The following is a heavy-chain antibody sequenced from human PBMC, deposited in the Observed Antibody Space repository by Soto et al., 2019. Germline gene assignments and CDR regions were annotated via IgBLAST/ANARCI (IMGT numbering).Heavy chain of an antibody. J-gene: IGHJ4*02. D-gene: IGHD5-12*01. CDR3: ARSGYDPTLDY. Sequence: SETLSLTCTVSGGSISSYYWSWIRQPPGKGLEWIGYIYYSGSTNYNPSLKSRVTISVDTSKNQFSLKLSSVTAADTAVYYCARSGYDPTLDYWGQGTLVTVSS. CDR1: GGSISSYY. CDR2: IYYSGST. V-gene: IGHV4-59*01.